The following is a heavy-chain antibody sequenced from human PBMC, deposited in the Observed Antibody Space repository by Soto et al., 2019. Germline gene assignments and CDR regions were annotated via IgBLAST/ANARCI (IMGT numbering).Heavy chain of an antibody. CDR1: GFPFTTYA. CDR3: ARQLDSTGLYYDY. D-gene: IGHD3-22*01. V-gene: IGHV1-3*05. Sequence: QVQLVQSGAEEKNPGASVKVSCKTSGFPFTTYALHWVRQAPGQRLEYMGWINAGNGNTKYSQNFQGRVTFSRDTSASTGYMELSSLRSEDTGIYYCARQLDSTGLYYDYWGQGTLVSVSS. J-gene: IGHJ4*02. CDR2: INAGNGNT.